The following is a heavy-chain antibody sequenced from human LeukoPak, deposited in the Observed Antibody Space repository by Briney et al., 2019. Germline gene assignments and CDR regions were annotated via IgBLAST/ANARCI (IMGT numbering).Heavy chain of an antibody. CDR2: IYTSGST. D-gene: IGHD3-22*01. Sequence: NASETLSLTCTVSGGSISSYYWSWIRQPAGKGLEWIGRIYTSGSTNYNPSLKSRVTMSVDTSKTQFSLKPSSVTAADTAVYYSARDKTTYYYDSSGYYPEYYFDYWGQGTLVTVSS. V-gene: IGHV4-4*07. J-gene: IGHJ4*02. CDR3: ARDKTTYYYDSSGYYPEYYFDY. CDR1: GGSISSYY.